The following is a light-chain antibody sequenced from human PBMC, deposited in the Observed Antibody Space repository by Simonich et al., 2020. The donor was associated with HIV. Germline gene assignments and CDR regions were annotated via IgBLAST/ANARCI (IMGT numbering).Light chain of an antibody. CDR3: SSYGGSVV. Sequence: QSALTQPASVSGSPGQSITISCTGTRSEVGSYILFSWYQQHPGKAPKLMIFEGNKGPSGVSNRFSGSKSGNTASLTISGLQAEDEADYYCSSYGGSVVFGGGTKLTVL. CDR1: RSEVGSYIL. CDR2: EGN. V-gene: IGLV2-23*01. J-gene: IGLJ2*01.